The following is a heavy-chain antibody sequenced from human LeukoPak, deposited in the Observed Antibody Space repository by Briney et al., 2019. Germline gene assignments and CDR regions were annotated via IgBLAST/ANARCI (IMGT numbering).Heavy chain of an antibody. CDR1: GFTFSTYA. D-gene: IGHD4-17*01. V-gene: IGHV3-23*01. CDR3: GRLRDSLSDY. CDR2: ISGSGTST. Sequence: GGSLRLSCAASGFTFSTYAMTWVRQAPGKGLEWVSAISGSGTSTYYADSVKGRFTISRDNSKNTLYLQMNSLRPEDTAIYYCGRLRDSLSDYWGQGTLVTVSS. J-gene: IGHJ4*02.